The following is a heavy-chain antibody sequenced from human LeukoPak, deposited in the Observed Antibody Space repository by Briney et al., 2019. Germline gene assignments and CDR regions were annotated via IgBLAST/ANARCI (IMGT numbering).Heavy chain of an antibody. CDR1: GDSISNSIYY. J-gene: IGHJ4*02. Sequence: SGTVSLTCTVSGDSISNSIYYWGWIRQPPGKGLEWIGNIYYTGRTDYNSSLKSRVTISVDTSKNQLSLKLSSVTAADTAVYYCARYDKSVGATYFDYWGQGTLVTVSS. V-gene: IGHV4-39*01. CDR2: IYYTGRT. D-gene: IGHD1-26*01. CDR3: ARYDKSVGATYFDY.